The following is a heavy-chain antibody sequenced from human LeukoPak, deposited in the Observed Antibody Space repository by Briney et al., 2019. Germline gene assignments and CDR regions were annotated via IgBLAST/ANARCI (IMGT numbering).Heavy chain of an antibody. Sequence: SETLSLTCTVSGGSISSYYWSWIRQPPGKGLEWIGYIYDSGNTNYNTSLKSRVSISVGTYKTQFSLKLSSVTAAEPPVYYCAREREQLVPPYYYYYGMDVWGQGTTVTVSS. CDR1: GGSISSYY. CDR2: IYDSGNT. D-gene: IGHD6-13*01. J-gene: IGHJ6*02. CDR3: AREREQLVPPYYYYYGMDV. V-gene: IGHV4-59*01.